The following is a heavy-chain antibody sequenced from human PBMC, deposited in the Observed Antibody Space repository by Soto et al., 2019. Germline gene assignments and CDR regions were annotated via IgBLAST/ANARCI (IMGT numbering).Heavy chain of an antibody. CDR1: GGTFSSYA. Sequence: QVQLVQSGAEVKKPGSSVKVSCKASGGTFSSYAISWVRQAPGQGLEWMGGIIPIFGTANYAQKFQGRVTITADESTSTAYMELSSLRSEDTAVYYCARGIVVVPAAMKPYYYYYYGMDVWGQGTTVTVFS. V-gene: IGHV1-69*01. CDR3: ARGIVVVPAAMKPYYYYYYGMDV. J-gene: IGHJ6*02. D-gene: IGHD2-2*01. CDR2: IIPIFGTA.